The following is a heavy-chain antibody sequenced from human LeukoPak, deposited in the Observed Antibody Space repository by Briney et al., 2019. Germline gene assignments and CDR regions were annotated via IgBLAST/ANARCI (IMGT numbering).Heavy chain of an antibody. V-gene: IGHV4-39*01. D-gene: IGHD3-22*01. CDR1: GGSISSSSYY. CDR3: ARHNYDSSGYYSY. CDR2: IYYSGST. Sequence: SETLSLTCTVSGGSISSSSYYWGWIRQPPGKGLEWIGSIYYSGSTYYNPSLKSRVTISVDTSKNQFSLKLSSVTAADTAVYYCARHNYDSSGYYSYWGQGTLVTVSS. J-gene: IGHJ4*02.